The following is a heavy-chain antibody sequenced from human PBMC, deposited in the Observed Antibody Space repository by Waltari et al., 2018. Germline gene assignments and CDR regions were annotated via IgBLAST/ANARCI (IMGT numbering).Heavy chain of an antibody. D-gene: IGHD3-3*01. Sequence: QLQLQESGPGLVKPSETLSLTCTVSGGSISSSSYYWGWIRQPPGKGLEWIGSIYYRWSTYYNPSLKSRVTISVDTSKNQFSLKLSSVTAADTAVYYCARHSHVLRFLEWLSAFDYWGQGTLVTVSS. CDR3: ARHSHVLRFLEWLSAFDY. CDR2: IYYRWST. V-gene: IGHV4-39*01. CDR1: GGSISSSSYY. J-gene: IGHJ4*02.